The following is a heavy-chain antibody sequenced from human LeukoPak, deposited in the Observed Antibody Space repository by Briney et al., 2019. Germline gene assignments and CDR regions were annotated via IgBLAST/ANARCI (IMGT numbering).Heavy chain of an antibody. CDR2: IYYSGST. Sequence: SETLSLTCTVSGGSISSYYWSWVRQPAGKGLEWIGRIYYSGSTNYNPSLKSRVTISVDTSKNQFSLKLSSVTAADTAVYYCARVWAGTAMVPNYYYYGMDVWGKGTTVTVSS. CDR3: ARVWAGTAMVPNYYYYGMDV. D-gene: IGHD5-18*01. V-gene: IGHV4-4*07. J-gene: IGHJ6*04. CDR1: GGSISSYY.